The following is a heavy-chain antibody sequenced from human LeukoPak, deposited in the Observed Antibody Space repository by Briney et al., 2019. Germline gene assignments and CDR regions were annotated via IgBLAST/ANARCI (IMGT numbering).Heavy chain of an antibody. CDR3: ARGPSPNYGDSHDY. V-gene: IGHV4-59*12. CDR1: GGSISSYY. J-gene: IGHJ4*02. Sequence: ASETLSLTCTVSGGSISSYYWSWIRQPPGKGLEWIGYIYYSGSTNYNPSLKSRVTISVDTSKNQFSLKLSSVTAADTAVYYCARGPSPNYGDSHDYWGQGTLVTVSS. D-gene: IGHD4-17*01. CDR2: IYYSGST.